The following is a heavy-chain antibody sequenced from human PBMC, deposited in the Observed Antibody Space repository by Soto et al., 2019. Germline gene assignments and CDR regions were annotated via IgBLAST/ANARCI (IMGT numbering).Heavy chain of an antibody. Sequence: PSETLSLSCSVSSDSASSDRYFWTWILQPPVKGPEWIAYISYTGDTNYNPSLKSRVTISVDTARNQFSLTLTPVTAADTTADVCARIVVGATVDLWGQGSLVNVSS. V-gene: IGHV4-61*01. CDR3: ARIVVGATVDL. J-gene: IGHJ5*02. CDR2: ISYTGDT. D-gene: IGHD1-26*01. CDR1: SDSASSDRYF.